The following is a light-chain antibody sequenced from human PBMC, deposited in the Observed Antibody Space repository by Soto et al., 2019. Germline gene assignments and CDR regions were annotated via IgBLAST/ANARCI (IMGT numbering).Light chain of an antibody. Sequence: ITMTLSPSSLSATVGNRVTIPCRASQSISSNLNWYQQKPGKAPKLLIYAASNLQSGVPSRFSGSGSGTEFTLTISSLQPDDFATYYCQQDISYSFGEGTKVDIK. CDR2: AAS. V-gene: IGKV1-17*01. CDR1: QSISSN. CDR3: QQDISYS. J-gene: IGKJ1*01.